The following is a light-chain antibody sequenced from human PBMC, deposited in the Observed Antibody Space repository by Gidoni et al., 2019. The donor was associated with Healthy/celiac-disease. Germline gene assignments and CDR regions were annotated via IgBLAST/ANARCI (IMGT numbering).Light chain of an antibody. CDR1: PSVSSSY. CDR2: GAS. V-gene: IGKV3-20*01. Sequence: ELVLTQSPGTLSLSPGEQATLSCRASPSVSSSYLAWYQQKPGQAPRLLIYGASSRATGIPDRFSGSGSGTDFTLTISRLEPEDFAVYYCQQYGSSSYTFGQGTKLEIK. J-gene: IGKJ2*01. CDR3: QQYGSSSYT.